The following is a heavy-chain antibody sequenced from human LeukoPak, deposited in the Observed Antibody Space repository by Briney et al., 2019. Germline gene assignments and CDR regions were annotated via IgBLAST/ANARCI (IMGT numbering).Heavy chain of an antibody. CDR1: GGSFSGYY. D-gene: IGHD1-26*01. CDR3: ARGLVGATREQYFDY. J-gene: IGHJ4*02. CDR2: INHSGST. Sequence: SEALSLTCAVYGGSFSGYYWSWIRQPPGKGLEWIGEINHSGSTNYNPSLKSRVTISVDTSNNQFSLKLSSVTAADTAVYYCARGLVGATREQYFDYWGQGTLVTVSS. V-gene: IGHV4-34*01.